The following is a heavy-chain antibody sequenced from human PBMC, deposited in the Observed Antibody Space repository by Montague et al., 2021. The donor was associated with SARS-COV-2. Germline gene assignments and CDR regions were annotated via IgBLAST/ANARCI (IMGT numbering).Heavy chain of an antibody. J-gene: IGHJ3*02. CDR2: IYYSGTT. Sequence: SETLSLTCTVSGGSITRNYYWGWIRQPPGKGLEWVGNIYYSGTTFINPSLESRVTISVDASENQFSLNLTSVTAADTAVYYCARPLVRGVPKAFDIWGQGALVIVS. CDR3: ARPLVRGVPKAFDI. D-gene: IGHD3-10*01. CDR1: GGSITRNYY. V-gene: IGHV4-39*01.